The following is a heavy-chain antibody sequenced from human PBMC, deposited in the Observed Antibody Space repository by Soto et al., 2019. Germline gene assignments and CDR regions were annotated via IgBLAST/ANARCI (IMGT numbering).Heavy chain of an antibody. D-gene: IGHD3-10*01. CDR2: IYYSGST. CDR1: GGSISSYY. J-gene: IGHJ4*02. CDR3: ARDHEGIDY. Sequence: SETLSLTCTVSGGSISSYYWSWIRQPPGKGLEWIGYIYYSGSTNYNPSLKSRVTISVDTSKNQFSLKLSSVTAAETAVYYCARDHEGIDYWGQGTLVPVSS. V-gene: IGHV4-59*01.